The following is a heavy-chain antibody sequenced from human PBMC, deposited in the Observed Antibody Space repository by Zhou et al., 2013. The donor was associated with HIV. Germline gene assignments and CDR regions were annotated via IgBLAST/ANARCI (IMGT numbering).Heavy chain of an antibody. CDR2: IIPILGIA. CDR1: GGTFSSYA. J-gene: IGHJ6*03. V-gene: IGHV1-69*04. Sequence: QVQLVQSGAEVKKPGSSVKVSCKASGGTFSSYAISWVRQAPGQGLEWMGRIIPILGIANYAQKFQGRVTITADKSTSTAYMELSSLRSEDTAVYYCARGNYYYYMERLGQRGPRSPVSS. CDR3: ARGNYYYYMER.